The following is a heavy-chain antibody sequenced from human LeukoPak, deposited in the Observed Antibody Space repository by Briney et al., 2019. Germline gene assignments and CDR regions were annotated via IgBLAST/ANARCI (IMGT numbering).Heavy chain of an antibody. CDR2: ISYDGSNK. V-gene: IGHV3-30-3*01. Sequence: PGGSLRLSCAASGFTFSSYAMHWVRQAPGKGLEWVAVISYDGSNKYYADSVKGRFTISRDNSKNTLYLQMNSLRAEDTAIYYCAHLLDYGDNRLDFWGQGTLVTVSS. CDR1: GFTFSSYA. CDR3: AHLLDYGDNRLDF. J-gene: IGHJ4*02. D-gene: IGHD4-17*01.